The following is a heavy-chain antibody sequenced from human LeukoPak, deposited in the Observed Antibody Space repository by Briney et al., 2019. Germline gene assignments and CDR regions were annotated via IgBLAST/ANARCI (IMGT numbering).Heavy chain of an antibody. CDR1: GFTFSRFA. D-gene: IGHD6-19*01. Sequence: PGGSLRLSCAASGFTFSRFAMHWVRQAPGKGLEYVSVINDNGGSTYYANSVKGRFTMSRDNSKNTLYLQMGSLRAEDMAVYYCARQGVPGTIDYWGQGTLVTVS. CDR3: ARQGVPGTIDY. CDR2: INDNGGST. J-gene: IGHJ4*02. V-gene: IGHV3-64*01.